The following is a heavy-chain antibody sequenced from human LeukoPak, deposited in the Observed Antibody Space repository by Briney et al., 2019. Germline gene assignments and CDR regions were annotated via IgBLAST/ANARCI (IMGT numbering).Heavy chain of an antibody. J-gene: IGHJ4*02. D-gene: IGHD6-19*01. CDR1: GYTFSNYG. Sequence: PGASVKVSCKTTGYTFSNYGVSWVRQAPGQGLEWMGWSSAYNGNTNYAEKLQGRVTMTTDTSTSTGYMELRSLRSDDTAVYYCARYSSGWPDYWGQGTLVTVSS. V-gene: IGHV1-18*01. CDR2: SSAYNGNT. CDR3: ARYSSGWPDY.